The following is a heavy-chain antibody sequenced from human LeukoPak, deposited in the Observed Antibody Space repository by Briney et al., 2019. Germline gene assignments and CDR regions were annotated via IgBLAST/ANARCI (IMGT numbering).Heavy chain of an antibody. J-gene: IGHJ4*02. V-gene: IGHV3-15*01. D-gene: IGHD5-18*01. CDR3: STDLAAMVRAIDY. Sequence: GGSLRLSCATSGFTFSNAWMSWVRQAPGKGLEWVGRIKSKIDGGTTDYTAPVKGRFTISRDDSKNTLHLQMNSLKTEDTAVYYCSTDLAAMVRAIDYWGQGSLVTVSS. CDR1: GFTFSNAW. CDR2: IKSKIDGGTT.